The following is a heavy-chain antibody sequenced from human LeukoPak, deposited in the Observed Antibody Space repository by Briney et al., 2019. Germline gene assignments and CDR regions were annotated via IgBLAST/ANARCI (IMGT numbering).Heavy chain of an antibody. CDR2: IYSGGST. V-gene: IGHV3-53*05. CDR3: ARDFGRGSSSWYFLRSVNFDY. D-gene: IGHD6-13*01. Sequence: GGSLRLSCAASGFTVSSNYMSWVRQAPGKGLEWVSVIYSGGSTYYADSVKGRFTISRDNSKNTLYLQMNSLRAEDTAVYYCARDFGRGSSSWYFLRSVNFDYWGQGTLVTVSS. J-gene: IGHJ4*02. CDR1: GFTVSSNY.